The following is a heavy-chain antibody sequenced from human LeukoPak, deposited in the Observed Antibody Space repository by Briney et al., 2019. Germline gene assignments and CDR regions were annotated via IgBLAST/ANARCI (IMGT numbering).Heavy chain of an antibody. V-gene: IGHV3-21*01. D-gene: IGHD6-13*01. CDR2: ISSSSSYI. CDR1: GFTFSSYS. Sequence: GGSLRLSCAAPGFTFSSYSMNWVRQAPGKGLELVSSISSSSSYIYYADSVKGRFTISRDNAKNSLYLQMNSLRAEDTAVYYCARYSSSRLYYYYYGMDVWGQGTTVTVSS. CDR3: ARYSSSRLYYYYYGMDV. J-gene: IGHJ6*02.